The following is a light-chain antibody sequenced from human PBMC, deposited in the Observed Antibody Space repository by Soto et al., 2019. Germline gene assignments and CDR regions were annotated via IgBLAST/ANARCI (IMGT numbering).Light chain of an antibody. CDR2: GVS. CDR3: SSFTGTTNLDV. CDR1: SSDVGAYKY. V-gene: IGLV2-14*03. J-gene: IGLJ1*01. Sequence: SVLTQPASVSVSPGQSITISCTGTSSDVGAYKYVSWYQQHPGKVPKLIIYGVSNRPSGVSNRFSGSKSGNTAFLTISGLQPEDEADYHCSSFTGTTNLDVFGTGTKVTVL.